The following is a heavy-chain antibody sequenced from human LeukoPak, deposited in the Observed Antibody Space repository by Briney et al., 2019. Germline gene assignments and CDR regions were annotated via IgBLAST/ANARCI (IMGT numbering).Heavy chain of an antibody. CDR2: MNPNSGNT. J-gene: IGHJ6*03. V-gene: IGHV1-8*03. D-gene: IGHD2-15*01. CDR3: ARVASYLGYCSGGSCYSTRYYYYYTDV. Sequence: GASVKVSCKASGYTFTSYDINWVRQATGQGLEWMGWMNPNSGNTGYAQKFQGRVTITRNTSISTAYMELSSLRSEDTAVYYCARVASYLGYCSGGSCYSTRYYYYYTDVWGKGTTVTVSS. CDR1: GYTFTSYD.